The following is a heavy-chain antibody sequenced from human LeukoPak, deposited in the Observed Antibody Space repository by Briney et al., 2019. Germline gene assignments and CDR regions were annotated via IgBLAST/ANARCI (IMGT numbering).Heavy chain of an antibody. CDR2: IIPILGIA. CDR1: GGTFSSYA. J-gene: IGHJ6*02. Sequence: GASVKVSCKASGGTFSSYAVSWVRQAPGQGLEWMGRIIPILGIANYAQKFQGRVTITADKSTSTAYMELSSLRSEDTAVYYCARQRITMVRGPTNNENYYYYGMDVWGQGTTVTVSS. V-gene: IGHV1-69*04. D-gene: IGHD3-10*01. CDR3: ARQRITMVRGPTNNENYYYYGMDV.